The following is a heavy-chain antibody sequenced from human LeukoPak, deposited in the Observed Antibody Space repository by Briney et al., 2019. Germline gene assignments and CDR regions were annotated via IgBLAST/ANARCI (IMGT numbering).Heavy chain of an antibody. J-gene: IGHJ4*02. Sequence: GASVKVSCKASGYTFTSYDINWVRQATGQGLEWMGWMNPNSGNTGYAQKFQGRVTITRNTSISTAYMELSSLRSEDTAVYYCARGGVLLWFGEPYYFDYWGQGTLVTVSS. CDR3: ARGGVLLWFGEPYYFDY. CDR1: GYTFTSYD. D-gene: IGHD3-10*01. V-gene: IGHV1-8*03. CDR2: MNPNSGNT.